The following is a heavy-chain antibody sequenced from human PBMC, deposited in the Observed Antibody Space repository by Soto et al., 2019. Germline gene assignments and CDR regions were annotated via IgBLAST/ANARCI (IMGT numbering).Heavy chain of an antibody. CDR3: AREEWSGYYYYGMDV. Sequence: GGSLRLSCAASGFTVSSNYMSWVRQAPGKGLEWVSVIYSGGSTYYADSVKGRFTISRDNSKNTLYLQMNSLRAEDTAVYYCAREEWSGYYYYGMDVWGQGTTVTVSS. CDR2: IYSGGST. V-gene: IGHV3-66*01. D-gene: IGHD3-3*01. CDR1: GFTVSSNY. J-gene: IGHJ6*02.